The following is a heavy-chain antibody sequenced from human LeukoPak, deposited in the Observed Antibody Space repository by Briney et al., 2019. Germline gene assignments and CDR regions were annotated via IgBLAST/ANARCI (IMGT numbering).Heavy chain of an antibody. V-gene: IGHV3-21*05. CDR1: GFTFSSYS. CDR3: ARASYYYDTSGLGAFDI. CDR2: ISSSSSYI. D-gene: IGHD3-22*01. Sequence: GGSLRLSCAASGFTFSSYSMNWVRQAPGKGLEWVSYISSSSSYIYYADSVKGRFTISRDSAKNSLYLQMNSLRAEDTALYYCARASYYYDTSGLGAFDIWGQGTLVTVSS. J-gene: IGHJ3*02.